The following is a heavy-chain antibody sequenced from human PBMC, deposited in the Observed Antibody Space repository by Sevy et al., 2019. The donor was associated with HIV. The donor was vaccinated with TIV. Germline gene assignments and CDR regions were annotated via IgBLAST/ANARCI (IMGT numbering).Heavy chain of an antibody. J-gene: IGHJ4*02. CDR3: ASATGDDY. Sequence: GGSLRLSCAASGFTLSSYWMSWVRQAPGKGLEWVANIKQDGSEKYYVDSVKGRFTISRDNAKNSLYLQMNSLRAEDTAVYYCASATGDDYWGQGTLVTVSS. D-gene: IGHD4-17*01. V-gene: IGHV3-7*03. CDR2: IKQDGSEK. CDR1: GFTLSSYW.